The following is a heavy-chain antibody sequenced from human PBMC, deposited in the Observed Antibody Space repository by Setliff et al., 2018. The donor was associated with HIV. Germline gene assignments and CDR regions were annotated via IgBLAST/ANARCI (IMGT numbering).Heavy chain of an antibody. V-gene: IGHV1-2*04. CDR1: GYSFTNHY. CDR2: INPKSDGT. Sequence: ASVKVSCKPSGYSFTNHYMHWVRQAPRQGLEWMGWINPKSDGTNYAQKFQGWITMTRDTSISTAYMELSRLRSDDTAVYYCARGMDYYDTSGYYQYYFDYWGQGTLVTVSS. D-gene: IGHD3-22*01. CDR3: ARGMDYYDTSGYYQYYFDY. J-gene: IGHJ4*02.